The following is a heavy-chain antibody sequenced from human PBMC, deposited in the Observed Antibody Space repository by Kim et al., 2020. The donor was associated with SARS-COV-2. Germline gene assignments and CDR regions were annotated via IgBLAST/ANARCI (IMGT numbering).Heavy chain of an antibody. CDR1: GFTFSSYG. D-gene: IGHD6-19*01. CDR2: LGSGGGT. J-gene: IGHJ4*02. Sequence: GGSLRLSCAASGFTFSSYGMSWVRQVPGKGLEWVSTLGSGGGTYYADSVKGRFIISRDNSKNTLYLQMNSLRAEDTAIYYCAKRTSGRSYGYFDYWGQGTLVTVSS. V-gene: IGHV3-23*01. CDR3: AKRTSGRSYGYFDY.